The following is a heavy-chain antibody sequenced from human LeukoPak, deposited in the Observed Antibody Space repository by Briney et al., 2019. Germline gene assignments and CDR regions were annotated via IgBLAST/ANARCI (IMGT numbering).Heavy chain of an antibody. J-gene: IGHJ6*03. CDR2: ISAYNGNT. CDR1: GYTFTSYG. V-gene: IGHV1-18*01. CDR3: ARGRCSSTSCYDYYYYMDV. D-gene: IGHD2-2*01. Sequence: ASVKVSCKASGYTFTSYGISWVRQAPGQGLEWMGWISAYNGNTNYAQKLQGRVTMTTDISTSTAYMELRSLRSDDTAVYYCARGRCSSTSCYDYYYYMDVWGKGTTVTVSS.